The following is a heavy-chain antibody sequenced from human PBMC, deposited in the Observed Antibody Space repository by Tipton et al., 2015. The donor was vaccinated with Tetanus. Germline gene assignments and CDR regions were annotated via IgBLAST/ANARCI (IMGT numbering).Heavy chain of an antibody. Sequence: TLSLTCTVSGGSISSYYWSWIRQPPGKGLEWIGYIYYSGSTNYNPSLKSRVTISVDTSKNQFSLKLSSVTAADTAVYYCAKDFDPRRWFDPWGQGILVTVSS. J-gene: IGHJ5*02. CDR2: IYYSGST. CDR1: GGSISSYY. CDR3: AKDFDPRRWFDP. V-gene: IGHV4-59*01.